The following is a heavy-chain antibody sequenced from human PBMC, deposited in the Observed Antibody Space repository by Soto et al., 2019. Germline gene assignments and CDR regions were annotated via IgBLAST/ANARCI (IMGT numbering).Heavy chain of an antibody. J-gene: IGHJ4*02. Sequence: SGGSLRLSCSTSGFTFRVYKMHWVRQAPGKGLEYVSGISNQGDTTYYADSVKGRFTISRDNSKNTQYFQMSSLRPEDTAVYYCAAAKLLPFEYWGQGTQVTVSS. CDR3: AAAKLLPFEY. CDR1: GFTFRVYK. CDR2: ISNQGDTT. D-gene: IGHD2-15*01. V-gene: IGHV3-64D*06.